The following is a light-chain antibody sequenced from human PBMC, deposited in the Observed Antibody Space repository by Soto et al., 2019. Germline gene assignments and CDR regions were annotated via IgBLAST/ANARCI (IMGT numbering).Light chain of an antibody. CDR1: SSDVGGYDY. CDR3: SSYTVINTAV. V-gene: IGLV2-14*01. J-gene: IGLJ3*02. Sequence: QSALTQPASVSGSPGQSITISCTGTSSDVGGYDYVSWYQQHPGKAPKLMIFQVSNRPSGVSDRFSGSKSGNTASLTISGLQAEDEADYYCSSYTVINTAVFGGGTKVTVL. CDR2: QVS.